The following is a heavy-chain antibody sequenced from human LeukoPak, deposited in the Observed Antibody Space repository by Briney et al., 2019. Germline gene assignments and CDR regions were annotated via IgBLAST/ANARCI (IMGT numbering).Heavy chain of an antibody. V-gene: IGHV3-21*01. CDR2: ISTGGDNR. Sequence: PGGSLRLSCAASGFTFSRYAMNWVRQAPGKGLEWVSYISTGGDNRFYADSLKGRFTVSRDNAKNSLFLQMDNLRAEDTAVYYCARSFCTSATCSKGHYYYAMDVWGQGTTVTVSS. J-gene: IGHJ6*02. D-gene: IGHD2-8*01. CDR1: GFTFSRYA. CDR3: ARSFCTSATCSKGHYYYAMDV.